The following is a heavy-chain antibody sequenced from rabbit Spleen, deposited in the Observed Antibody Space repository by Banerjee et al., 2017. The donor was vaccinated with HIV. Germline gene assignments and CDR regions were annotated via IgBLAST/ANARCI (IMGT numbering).Heavy chain of an antibody. J-gene: IGHJ4*01. CDR1: GFDFSTYG. V-gene: IGHV1S45*01. CDR2: IYADRSGST. CDR3: ARGSATMTMLIIGFYLNL. D-gene: IGHD2-1*01. Sequence: QEQLVESGGGLVQPGGSLKLSCKASGFDFSTYGVSWVRQAPGKGLECIACIYADRSGSTYYANWAKGRFTISRTSSTTVTLEMTSLTAADTATYFCARGSATMTMLIIGFYLNLWGPGTLVTVS.